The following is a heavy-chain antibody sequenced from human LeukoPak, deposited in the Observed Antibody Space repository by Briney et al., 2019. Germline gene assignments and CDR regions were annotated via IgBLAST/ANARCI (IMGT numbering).Heavy chain of an antibody. CDR1: GFTFSTYW. CDR3: AGDDGIRAFDY. J-gene: IGHJ4*02. V-gene: IGHV3-7*01. CDR2: IKQDGSET. Sequence: GGSLRPSCAASGFTFSTYWMSWVRQAPGKGLEWVANIKQDGSETYYVDSMKGRFTISRDNAKNSLYLQMNSLRAEDTAVYYCAGDDGIRAFDYSGQGTLVTVSS. D-gene: IGHD3-10*01.